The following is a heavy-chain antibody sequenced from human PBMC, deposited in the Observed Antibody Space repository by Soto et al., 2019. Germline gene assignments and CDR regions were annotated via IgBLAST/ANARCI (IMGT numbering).Heavy chain of an antibody. Sequence: EVQLLESGGGLVQPGGSLRLSCAASGFTFSNYAMSWVRQAPGKGLEWVSSITNSGRSTYYADSVKGRFTISRDNSKNTLYLQMNSLRADDTAVYYCAKRGASNSGWVGDIDYWGQGTLVNVSS. V-gene: IGHV3-23*01. CDR2: ITNSGRST. J-gene: IGHJ4*02. D-gene: IGHD6-19*01. CDR3: AKRGASNSGWVGDIDY. CDR1: GFTFSNYA.